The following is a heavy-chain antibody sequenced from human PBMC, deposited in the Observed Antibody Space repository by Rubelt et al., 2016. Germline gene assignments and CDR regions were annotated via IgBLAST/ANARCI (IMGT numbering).Heavy chain of an antibody. Sequence: MGRIDPSDSYTNYSPSFQGHVTISADKSISTAYLQWSSLKASDTAMYYCARSDTVTQHYYGMDVWGQGTTVTVSS. D-gene: IGHD4-11*01. CDR2: IDPSDSYT. V-gene: IGHV5-10-1*01. CDR3: ARSDTVTQHYYGMDV. J-gene: IGHJ6*02.